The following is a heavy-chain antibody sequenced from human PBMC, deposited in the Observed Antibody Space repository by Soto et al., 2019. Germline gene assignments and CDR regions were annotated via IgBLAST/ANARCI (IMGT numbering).Heavy chain of an antibody. Sequence: SETLSLTCTVSGGSVSIYYFSWIRQPPGKGLEWIGYIYYSGSTNYNPSLKSRVTISVDTSKNQFSLKLSSVTAADTAVYYCARQMRGATISIYYYGMDVWGQGTTVTVSS. D-gene: IGHD5-12*01. V-gene: IGHV4-59*02. CDR2: IYYSGST. CDR3: ARQMRGATISIYYYGMDV. CDR1: GGSVSIYY. J-gene: IGHJ6*02.